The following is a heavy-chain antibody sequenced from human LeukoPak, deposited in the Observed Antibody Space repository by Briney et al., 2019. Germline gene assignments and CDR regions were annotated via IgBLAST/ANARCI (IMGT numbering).Heavy chain of an antibody. V-gene: IGHV3-74*01. CDR2: INTDGSST. CDR3: ARVDPTGDGYNCFDS. J-gene: IGHJ4*02. D-gene: IGHD5-24*01. CDR1: GFTFSTDW. Sequence: GGALRLSCAASGFTFSTDWMHWVRQAPGKGLLWVARINTDGSSTLYADSVKGRFTISRDNAKSTLYLQMDSLRPEDTAVYYCARVDPTGDGYNCFDSWGQGTLVAVSS.